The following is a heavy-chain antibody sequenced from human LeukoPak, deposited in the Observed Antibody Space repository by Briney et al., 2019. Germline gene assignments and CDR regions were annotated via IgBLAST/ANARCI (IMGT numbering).Heavy chain of an antibody. V-gene: IGHV1-46*01. J-gene: IGHJ3*02. CDR3: ARWVVVPAAMGGAFDI. D-gene: IGHD2-2*01. CDR1: GYTFTSYY. CDR2: INPSGGST. Sequence: ASVKVSCKASGYTFTSYYMHWVRQAPGQGLEWKGRINPSGGSTSYAQKFQGRVTMTRDTSTSTVYMELSSLRSEDTAVYYCARWVVVPAAMGGAFDIWGQGTMVTVSS.